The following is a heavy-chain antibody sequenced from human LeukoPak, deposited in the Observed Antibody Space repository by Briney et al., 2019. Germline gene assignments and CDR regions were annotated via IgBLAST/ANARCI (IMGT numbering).Heavy chain of an antibody. D-gene: IGHD3-10*01. V-gene: IGHV3-53*01. CDR1: GFTVSSHY. Sequence: GSLRLSCAASGFTVSSHYVTWVRQAPGKGLEWVSVIYSGVRADYADSVKGRFTISRDNSKNTLYLEMNSLRAEDTAVYYCAKWKFADVRKNYYGSGSYYGGFDYWGPGTLVTVSS. CDR2: IYSGVRA. J-gene: IGHJ4*02. CDR3: AKWKFADVRKNYYGSGSYYGGFDY.